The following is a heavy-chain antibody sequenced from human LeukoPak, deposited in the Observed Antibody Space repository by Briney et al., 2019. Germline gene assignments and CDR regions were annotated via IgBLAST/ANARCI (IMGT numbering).Heavy chain of an antibody. Sequence: ASVKVSCKASGYTFTSYAMHWVRQAPGQRLEWMGRINAGNGNTKYSQKFQGRVTITRDTSASTAYMELSSLRSEDTAVYYCARVYSSGWYGGNWFDPWGQGTLVTVSS. J-gene: IGHJ5*02. CDR3: ARVYSSGWYGGNWFDP. CDR2: INAGNGNT. D-gene: IGHD6-19*01. CDR1: GYTFTSYA. V-gene: IGHV1-3*01.